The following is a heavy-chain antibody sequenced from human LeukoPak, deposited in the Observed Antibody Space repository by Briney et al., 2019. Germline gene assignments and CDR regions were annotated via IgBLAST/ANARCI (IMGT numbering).Heavy chain of an antibody. CDR3: ASASDDSSGYYEVGY. Sequence: ASVKVSCKASVYTFTGYYMHWVRQAPGQGLEWMGWINPNSGGTNYAQKFQGRVTMTRDTSISTAYMELSRLRFDDTAVYYCASASDDSSGYYEVGYWGQGTLVTVSS. D-gene: IGHD3-22*01. V-gene: IGHV1-2*02. J-gene: IGHJ4*02. CDR2: INPNSGGT. CDR1: VYTFTGYY.